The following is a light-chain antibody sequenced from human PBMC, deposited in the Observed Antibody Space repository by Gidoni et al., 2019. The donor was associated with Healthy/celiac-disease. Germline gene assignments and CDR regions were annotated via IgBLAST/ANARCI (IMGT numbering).Light chain of an antibody. CDR1: QSVLYSSNNKNY. V-gene: IGKV4-1*01. CDR3: QQYDSTPLT. CDR2: WAS. J-gene: IGKJ4*01. Sequence: DIVMTKSPDSLAVSLGERATINCKSSQSVLYSSNNKNYLAWYQQKPGQPPTLLIYWASTRESGVPDRFSGSGSGTDFTLTISSLQAEDVAVYYCQQYDSTPLTFGGGTKVEIK.